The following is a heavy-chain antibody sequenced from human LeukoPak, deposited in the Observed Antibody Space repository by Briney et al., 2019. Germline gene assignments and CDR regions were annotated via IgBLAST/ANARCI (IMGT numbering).Heavy chain of an antibody. CDR1: GFTFSSSW. Sequence: GGSLRLSCAASGFTFSSSWMTWVRQAPGKGPEWVAHIKEDGTEEYYVDSVKGRFTISRDDAKNSLYLQMNSLRAEDTAVYYCAREGTDIVVVPAAIDYWGQGTLVTVSS. V-gene: IGHV3-7*01. D-gene: IGHD2-2*01. J-gene: IGHJ4*02. CDR2: IKEDGTEE. CDR3: AREGTDIVVVPAAIDY.